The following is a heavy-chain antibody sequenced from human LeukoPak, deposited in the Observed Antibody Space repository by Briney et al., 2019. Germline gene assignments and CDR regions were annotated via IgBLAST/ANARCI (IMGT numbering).Heavy chain of an antibody. D-gene: IGHD3-10*01. V-gene: IGHV3-11*06. Sequence: PGGSLRLSCAASGFTFSDYYMIWIRQAPGKGLEWVSYISSSSSYTNYADSVKGRFTISRDNAKNSLYLQMNSLRAEDTAVYYCASGHPYYYGSGSYNSWGQGTLVTVSS. CDR2: ISSSSSYT. CDR1: GFTFSDYY. CDR3: ASGHPYYYGSGSYNS. J-gene: IGHJ4*02.